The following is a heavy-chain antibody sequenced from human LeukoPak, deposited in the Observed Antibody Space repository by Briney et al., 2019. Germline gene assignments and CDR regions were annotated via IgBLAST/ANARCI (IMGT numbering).Heavy chain of an antibody. CDR2: FDPEDGET. CDR1: GYTFTSYG. V-gene: IGHV1-24*01. CDR3: ARQGTKGHPTDV. D-gene: IGHD1-1*01. Sequence: GASVKVSCKASGYTFTSYGISWVRQAPGKGLEWMGGFDPEDGETIYAQKFQGRVTMTEDTSTDTAYMELSSLRSEDTAVYYCARQGTKGHPTDVWGKGTTVTVSS. J-gene: IGHJ6*04.